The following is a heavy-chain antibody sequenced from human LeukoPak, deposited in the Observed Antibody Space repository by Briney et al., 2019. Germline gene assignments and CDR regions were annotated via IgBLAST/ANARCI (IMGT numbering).Heavy chain of an antibody. Sequence: RGSLRLSCAASGFTVSSNYMSWVRQAPGKGLEWVSLISSVGSTYYADSVKGRFTTSRDNSKNTLYLQMNSLRAEDTAVYYCARDQYTSNWYVHHWGQGTLVTVS. CDR3: ARDQYTSNWYVHH. CDR2: ISSVGST. CDR1: GFTVSSNY. J-gene: IGHJ1*01. V-gene: IGHV3-53*01. D-gene: IGHD4-11*01.